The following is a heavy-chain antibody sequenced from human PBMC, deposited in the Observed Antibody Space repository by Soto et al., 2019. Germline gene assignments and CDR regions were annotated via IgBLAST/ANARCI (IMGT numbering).Heavy chain of an antibody. CDR3: ARADSGYAHGYYYYGMDV. J-gene: IGHJ6*02. CDR1: GFTFSSYS. CDR2: ISSSSSTI. V-gene: IGHV3-48*04. D-gene: IGHD5-12*01. Sequence: GGSLRLSCAASGFTFSSYSMNWVRQAPGKGLEWVSYISSSSSTIYYADSVKGRFTISRDNAKNSLYLQMNSLRAEDTAVYYCARADSGYAHGYYYYGMDVWGQGTTVTV.